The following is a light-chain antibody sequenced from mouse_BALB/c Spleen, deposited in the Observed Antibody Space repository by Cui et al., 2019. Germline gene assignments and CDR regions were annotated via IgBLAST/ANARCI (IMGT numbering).Light chain of an antibody. J-gene: IGKJ1*01. CDR2: WAS. V-gene: IGKV6-23*01. Sequence: DIVMTQSHKFMSTSVGDRVSITCKASQDVGTAVAWYQQKPGQSPTLLIYWASTRHTGVPDRFTGSGSGTDFTLTISNVQSEDLADYFCQQYSSYPWTFGGGTKLEIK. CDR1: QDVGTA. CDR3: QQYSSYPWT.